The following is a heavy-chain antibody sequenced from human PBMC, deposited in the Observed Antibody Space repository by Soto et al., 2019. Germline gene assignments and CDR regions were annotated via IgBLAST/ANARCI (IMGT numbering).Heavy chain of an antibody. V-gene: IGHV1-8*01. CDR3: ARASMYIWNDH. J-gene: IGHJ5*02. CDR1: GYTFATYD. CDR2: VNPSSGNT. Sequence: QVQLVQSGAEVKRPGASVKFSCEAPGYTFATYDINWVGQASGQGLEWMGCVNPSSGNTVYAQKFHGRVTMTRDTSISTAYMELCSLKSDDTAIYYCARASMYIWNDHWGQGTLVTVSS. D-gene: IGHD1-20*01.